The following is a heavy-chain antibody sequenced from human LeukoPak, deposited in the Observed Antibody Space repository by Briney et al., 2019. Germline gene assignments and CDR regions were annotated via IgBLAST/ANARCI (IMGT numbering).Heavy chain of an antibody. J-gene: IGHJ4*02. CDR2: IYHSGST. CDR3: ASLTSYYFDY. Sequence: KPSQTLSLTCTVSGGSISSGGYYWSWIRQPPGKGLEWIGHIYHSGSTYYNPSLKSRVTISVDRSNNQFSLKLSSVTAADTAVYYCASLTSYYFDYWGQGALVTVSS. V-gene: IGHV4-30-2*01. CDR1: GGSISSGGYY.